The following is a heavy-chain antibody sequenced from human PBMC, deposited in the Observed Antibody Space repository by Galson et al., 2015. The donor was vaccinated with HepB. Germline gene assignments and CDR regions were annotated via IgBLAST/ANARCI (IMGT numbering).Heavy chain of an antibody. CDR3: ARVGPLWFSSLEVPYYIDY. CDR2: TTHSGIV. V-gene: IGHV4-34*01. Sequence: ETLSLTCALYGESFSNYFWTWIRQPPGQGLEWIGQTTHSGIVNYNPSLKSRVSISVDTSRNQFSLSLTSVTAADTAVYYCARVGPLWFSSLEVPYYIDYWGQGSLVTVSS. CDR1: GESFSNYF. D-gene: IGHD3-10*01. J-gene: IGHJ4*02.